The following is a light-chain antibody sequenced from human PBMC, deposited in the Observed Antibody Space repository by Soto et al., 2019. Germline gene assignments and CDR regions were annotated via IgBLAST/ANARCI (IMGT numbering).Light chain of an antibody. Sequence: DIQITQSPSSLSASVGDRVTITCRASQSISNYLNWYQQKPGKAPKLLIYAASSLQSGVPSRFSGSGSGTDFTLTISSLQPEDFATYYCQQSYSSLWTFGQGTKVDIK. V-gene: IGKV1-39*01. J-gene: IGKJ1*01. CDR1: QSISNY. CDR2: AAS. CDR3: QQSYSSLWT.